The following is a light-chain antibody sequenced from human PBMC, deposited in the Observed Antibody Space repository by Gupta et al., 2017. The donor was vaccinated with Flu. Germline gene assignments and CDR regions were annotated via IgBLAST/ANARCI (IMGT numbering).Light chain of an antibody. CDR2: GAS. J-gene: IGKJ2*03. Sequence: EIVLLQSPGTLSLSPGERATLSCRASQSVSGNYLAWYQQMPGQPPRLLIYGASRRATGIPDRFSGSGSGTDFSLTISRLEPEDFAVYYCQQFGTAPYMYSFGQGTKVEIK. CDR1: QSVSGNY. CDR3: QQFGTAPYMYS. V-gene: IGKV3-20*01.